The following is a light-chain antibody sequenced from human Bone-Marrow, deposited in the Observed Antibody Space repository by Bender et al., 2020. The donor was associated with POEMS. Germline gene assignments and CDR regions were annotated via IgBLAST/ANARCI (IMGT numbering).Light chain of an antibody. Sequence: QSALTQPRSVSGSPGQSITISCTGASGDIGSFNLVSWYQQHPGKAPKLMIFEGSKRPSGISNRFSGSKSDNTASLTISGLQVEDEADYFCCSYAGSYTWVFGGGTRVTVL. CDR2: EGS. V-gene: IGLV2-23*01. J-gene: IGLJ3*02. CDR1: SGDIGSFNL. CDR3: CSYAGSYTWV.